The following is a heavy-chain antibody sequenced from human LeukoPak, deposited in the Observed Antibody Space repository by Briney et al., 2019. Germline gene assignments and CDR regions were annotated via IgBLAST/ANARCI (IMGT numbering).Heavy chain of an antibody. CDR1: GFTFSSYW. CDR3: ARDGSDYYDSSGYYYYLEYFQH. J-gene: IGHJ1*01. D-gene: IGHD3-22*01. Sequence: GGSLRLSCAAPGFTFSSYWMSWLRQAPRKGLERVANIKQEGSEKYYVDSVKGRFTISRDNAKNSLYLQMNSLRAEDTAVYYCARDGSDYYDSSGYYYYLEYFQHWGQGTLVTVSS. CDR2: IKQEGSEK. V-gene: IGHV3-7*01.